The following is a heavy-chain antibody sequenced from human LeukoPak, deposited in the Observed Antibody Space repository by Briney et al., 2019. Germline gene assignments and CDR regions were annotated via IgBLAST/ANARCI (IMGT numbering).Heavy chain of an antibody. J-gene: IGHJ4*02. V-gene: IGHV3-13*04. CDR2: IGTAGDT. CDR1: GFTFSSYD. D-gene: IGHD1-26*01. Sequence: GGSLRLSCAASGFTFSSYDMHWVRHATGEGLEWVSAIGTAGDTYYPGSVKGRFTISRENAKNSLYLQMNSLRAGDTAVYYCARTSGTYYEFDYWGQGTLVTVSS. CDR3: ARTSGTYYEFDY.